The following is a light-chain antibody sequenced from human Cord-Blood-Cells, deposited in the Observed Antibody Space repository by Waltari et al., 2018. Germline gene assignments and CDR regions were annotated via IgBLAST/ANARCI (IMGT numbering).Light chain of an antibody. V-gene: IGKV1-39*01. CDR3: QQSYSTSWT. CDR2: AAS. CDR1: QSISSN. Sequence: QMTQSPSPLSASVGARVTITCRASQSISSNLNWYQQKPGKAPKLLIYAASSLQSGVPSRFSGSGSGTDFTLTISSLQPEDFATYYCQQSYSTSWTFGQGTKVEIK. J-gene: IGKJ1*01.